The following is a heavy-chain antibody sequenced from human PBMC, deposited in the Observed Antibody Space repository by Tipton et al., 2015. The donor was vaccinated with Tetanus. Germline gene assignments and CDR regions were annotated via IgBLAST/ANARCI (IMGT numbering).Heavy chain of an antibody. J-gene: IGHJ4*02. D-gene: IGHD1-1*01. V-gene: IGHV4-61*01. CDR1: GGSVSSGTYY. CDR3: ARRAGTSRFDY. Sequence: TLSLTCNVSGGSVSSGTYYWTWIRQSPGKGLEWIGYIYYTGSTNYNPSLKSRVTVSVDKSKNQLSLKLRSVTAADTAVYYCARRAGTSRFDYWGQGTLVTVSS. CDR2: IYYTGST.